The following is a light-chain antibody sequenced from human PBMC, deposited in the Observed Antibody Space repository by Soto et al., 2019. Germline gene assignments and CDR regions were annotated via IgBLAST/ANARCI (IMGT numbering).Light chain of an antibody. V-gene: IGKV2-28*01. Sequence: DIVMTQSPLSLPVTPGEPASISCRSSQSLLNSNGYNCLEWYLQKPGQSPQLLIDLGSYRASGVPDRFSGSGSGMDFTLKISRVEAEDVGVYFCMQSLQPPLTFGQGTKVEIK. CDR2: LGS. CDR3: MQSLQPPLT. J-gene: IGKJ1*01. CDR1: QSLLNSNGYNC.